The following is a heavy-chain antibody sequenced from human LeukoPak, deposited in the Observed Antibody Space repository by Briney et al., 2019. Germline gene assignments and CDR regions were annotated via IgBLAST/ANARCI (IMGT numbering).Heavy chain of an antibody. D-gene: IGHD3-10*01. Sequence: PSQTLSLTCTVSGGPISSGSYYWSWIRQPAGKGLEWIGRIYTSGSTNYNPSLKSRVTISVDTSKNQFSLKLSSVTAADTAVYYCARESLDYYGSGSFIDFWGQGTLVTVSS. CDR2: IYTSGST. CDR3: ARESLDYYGSGSFIDF. J-gene: IGHJ4*02. CDR1: GGPISSGSYY. V-gene: IGHV4-61*02.